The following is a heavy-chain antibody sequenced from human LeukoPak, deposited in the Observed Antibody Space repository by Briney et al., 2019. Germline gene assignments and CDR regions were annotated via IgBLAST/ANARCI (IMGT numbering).Heavy chain of an antibody. Sequence: GGSLRLPCAASGFTFSSYSMNWVRQAPGKGLEWVSSISSSSSYIYYADSVKGRFTISRDNAKNSLYLQMNSLRAEDTAVYYCARDILTVTTSWWFDPWGQGTLVTVSS. J-gene: IGHJ5*02. CDR1: GFTFSSYS. CDR3: ARDILTVTTSWWFDP. D-gene: IGHD4-17*01. CDR2: ISSSSSYI. V-gene: IGHV3-21*01.